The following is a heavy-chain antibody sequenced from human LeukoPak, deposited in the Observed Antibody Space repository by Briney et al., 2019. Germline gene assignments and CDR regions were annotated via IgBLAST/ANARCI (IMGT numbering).Heavy chain of an antibody. CDR2: ISSSSSYI. CDR3: ARALYSSGWYGPAY. CDR1: GFNFSTWW. D-gene: IGHD6-19*01. J-gene: IGHJ4*02. V-gene: IGHV3-21*01. Sequence: GGSLRLSCVGSGFNFSTWWMTWVRQAPGKGLEWVSSISSSSSYIYYADSVKGRFTISRDNAKNSLYLQMNSLRAEDTAVYYCARALYSSGWYGPAYWGQGTLVTVSS.